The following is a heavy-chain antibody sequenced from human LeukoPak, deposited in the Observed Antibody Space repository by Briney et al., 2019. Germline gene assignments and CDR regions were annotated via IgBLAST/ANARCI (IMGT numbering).Heavy chain of an antibody. CDR3: AKDRYGSGTNWFDP. CDR2: ILHDGSKK. J-gene: IGHJ5*02. Sequence: PGGSLRVSCSASGFTFSSYAMHWVRQAPGKGLEWVAVILHDGSKKYYAESLKGRFTISRDNSKNTLFLQMNSLSTEDTAYYYCAKDRYGSGTNWFDPWGQGTLVIVSS. V-gene: IGHV3-30*18. CDR1: GFTFSSYA. D-gene: IGHD3-10*01.